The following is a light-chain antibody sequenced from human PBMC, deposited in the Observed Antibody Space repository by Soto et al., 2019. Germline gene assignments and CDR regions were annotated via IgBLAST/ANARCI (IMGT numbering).Light chain of an antibody. CDR2: DAS. CDR1: QDISNY. Sequence: DIQMTQSPSSLSASVGDRVTITCQASQDISNYLNWYQQKPGKAPKLLIYDASNLETGVPSRFSGSGYGNDFTLPISSLQPEDFATYYCQQYDNLPLTFGGGTKVEIK. CDR3: QQYDNLPLT. J-gene: IGKJ4*01. V-gene: IGKV1-33*01.